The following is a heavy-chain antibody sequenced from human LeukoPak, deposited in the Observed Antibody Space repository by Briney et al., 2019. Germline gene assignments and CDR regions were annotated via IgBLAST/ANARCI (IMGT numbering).Heavy chain of an antibody. J-gene: IGHJ4*02. Sequence: GGSLRLSCAASGFIFDDYGIHWVRQPPGKGLEWVGLISWNGGITHYADSMKGRFTISRDNSKNTLYVQMNSLRAEDTAVYYCAKRMSYYDSSGSDYWGQGTLVTVSS. CDR1: GFIFDDYG. V-gene: IGHV3-43D*03. CDR3: AKRMSYYDSSGSDY. CDR2: ISWNGGIT. D-gene: IGHD3-22*01.